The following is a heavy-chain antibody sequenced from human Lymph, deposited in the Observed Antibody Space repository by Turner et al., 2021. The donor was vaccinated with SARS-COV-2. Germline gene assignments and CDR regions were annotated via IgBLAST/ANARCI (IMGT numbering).Heavy chain of an antibody. Sequence: QVQLQESAPGLGKPSQTLSLTCTISGGSFSSGDYYWAWIRQPPGKGLEWIGYIYYSGGTFDNPSLKSRVTISVDTSKNQFSLKLRSVTAADTAVYYCARVVVLRRAYFDYWGQGTLVTVSS. V-gene: IGHV4-30-4*01. CDR3: ARVVVLRRAYFDY. J-gene: IGHJ4*02. CDR2: IYYSGGT. D-gene: IGHD2-8*01. CDR1: GGSFSSGDYY.